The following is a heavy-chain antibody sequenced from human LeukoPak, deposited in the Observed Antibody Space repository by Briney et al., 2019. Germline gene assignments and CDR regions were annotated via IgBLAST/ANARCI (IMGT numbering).Heavy chain of an antibody. Sequence: GGSLRLSCAGSGFSFSSYGMHWVRQAPGKGLEWMAFIRSDGSNKYYADSVKGRFTISRDNSKNTVYLQMNSLRAEDTAVYYCAKALFYTSGSNFDYWGQGTLVTVSS. V-gene: IGHV3-30*02. J-gene: IGHJ4*02. CDR2: IRSDGSNK. CDR1: GFSFSSYG. D-gene: IGHD6-19*01. CDR3: AKALFYTSGSNFDY.